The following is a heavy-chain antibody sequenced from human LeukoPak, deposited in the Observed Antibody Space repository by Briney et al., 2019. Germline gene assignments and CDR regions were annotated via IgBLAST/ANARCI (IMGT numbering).Heavy chain of an antibody. V-gene: IGHV3-23*01. CDR3: AREGYCSSTSCYMGSYYYYGMDV. D-gene: IGHD2-2*02. CDR1: GFTFSSYA. J-gene: IGHJ6*02. Sequence: PGGSLRLSCAASGFTFSSYAMSWVRQAPGKGLEWVSAISGSGGSTYYADSVKGRFTISRDNSKNTLYLQMNSLRAEDTAVYYCAREGYCSSTSCYMGSYYYYGMDVWGQGTTVTVSS. CDR2: ISGSGGST.